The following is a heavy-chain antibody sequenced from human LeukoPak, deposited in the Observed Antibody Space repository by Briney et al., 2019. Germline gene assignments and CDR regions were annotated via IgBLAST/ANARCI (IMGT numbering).Heavy chain of an antibody. CDR1: GLTFTSYA. CDR3: AKGSGYYPEYFQH. D-gene: IGHD3-22*01. J-gene: IGHJ1*01. V-gene: IGHV3-23*01. CDR2: ISGSGGST. Sequence: GGSLRLSCAASGLTFTSYATSWARQALGKGREWVSAISGSGGSTYYADSVKGRFTISRDNSKNTLYLQMNSLRAEDTAVYYCAKGSGYYPEYFQHWGQGTLVTVSS.